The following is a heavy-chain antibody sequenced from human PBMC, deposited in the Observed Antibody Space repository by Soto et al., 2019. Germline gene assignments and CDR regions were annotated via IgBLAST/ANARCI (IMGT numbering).Heavy chain of an antibody. J-gene: IGHJ4*02. CDR1: GFTVSSNY. CDR2: IYSGGST. CDR3: ARGRLYYDFWSGPTPVYDY. Sequence: GGSLRLSCAASGFTVSSNYMSWVRQAPGKGLEWVSVIYSGGSTYYADSVKGRFTISRDNSKNTLYLQMNSLRAEDTAVYYCARGRLYYDFWSGPTPVYDYWGQGTLVTVSS. D-gene: IGHD3-3*01. V-gene: IGHV3-53*01.